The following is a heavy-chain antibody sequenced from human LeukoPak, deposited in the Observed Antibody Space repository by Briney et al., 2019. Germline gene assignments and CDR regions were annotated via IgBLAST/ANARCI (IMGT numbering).Heavy chain of an antibody. V-gene: IGHV3-11*01. CDR2: ISGSGTTK. CDR3: ARASSSSPRYWFDP. CDR1: GFTFSDYY. D-gene: IGHD6-6*01. Sequence: GGSLRLSCAASGFTFSDYYMSWIRQAPGKGLEWVSYISGSGTTKFYADSMKGRFTVSRDNAKNSLYLQMNSLRAEDTAVYYCARASSSSPRYWFDPWGQGTLVTVSS. J-gene: IGHJ5*02.